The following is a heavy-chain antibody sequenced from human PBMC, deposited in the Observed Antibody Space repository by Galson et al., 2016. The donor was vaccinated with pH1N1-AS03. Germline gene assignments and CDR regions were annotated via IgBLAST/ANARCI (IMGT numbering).Heavy chain of an antibody. D-gene: IGHD6-6*01. J-gene: IGHJ4*02. CDR2: IIPMLGRG. Sequence: QSGAEVTKPGASVKVSCKASGDTFSTNGFTWVRQAPGQGLEWMGRIIPMLGRGNYAQKFQGRVTIIADISTSTTYMELSNLTSEDTAIYYCARERDSSSSSIFVYWGQGTQVTVSS. CDR1: GDTFSTNG. V-gene: IGHV1-69*04. CDR3: ARERDSSSSSIFVY.